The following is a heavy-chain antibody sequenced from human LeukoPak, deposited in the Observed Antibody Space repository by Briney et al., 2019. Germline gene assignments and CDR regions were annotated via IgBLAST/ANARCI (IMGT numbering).Heavy chain of an antibody. CDR2: IYYSGST. D-gene: IGHD3-9*01. J-gene: IGHJ3*02. V-gene: IGHV4-61*08. Sequence: SQTLSLTCTVSGGSISSGDYYWSWIRQPPGKGLEWIGYIYYSGSTNYNPSLKSRVTISVDTSKNQFSLKLSSVTAADTAVYYCARSRYDILTGYYSGGLAFDIWGQGTMVTVSS. CDR1: GGSISSGDYY. CDR3: ARSRYDILTGYYSGGLAFDI.